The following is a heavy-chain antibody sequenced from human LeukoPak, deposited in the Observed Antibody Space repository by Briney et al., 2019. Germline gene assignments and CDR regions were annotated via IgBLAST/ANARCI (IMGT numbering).Heavy chain of an antibody. CDR2: ISYDGSNK. CDR1: GFTFSSYA. D-gene: IGHD5-18*01. V-gene: IGHV3-30-3*01. CDR3: AREPPDTAMAP. Sequence: QSGGSLRLSCAASGFTFSSYAMHWVRQAPGKGLEWVAVISYDGSNKYYADSVKGRFTISRDNSKNTLYLQMNSLRAEDTAVYYCAREPPDTAMAPWGQGTLVTVSS. J-gene: IGHJ5*02.